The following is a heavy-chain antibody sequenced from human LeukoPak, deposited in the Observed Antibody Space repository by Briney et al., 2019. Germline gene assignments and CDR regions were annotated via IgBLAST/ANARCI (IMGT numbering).Heavy chain of an antibody. Sequence: ASVKVSCKASGYTFTGYYMHWVRQAPGQGLEWMGWINPNSGGTNYAQKFQGRVTMTRDTSISTAYMELSRLRSDDTAVYYCLVLRFSHYGMDVWGQGTTVTVSS. CDR2: INPNSGGT. J-gene: IGHJ6*02. CDR3: LVLRFSHYGMDV. D-gene: IGHD3-3*01. V-gene: IGHV1-2*02. CDR1: GYTFTGYY.